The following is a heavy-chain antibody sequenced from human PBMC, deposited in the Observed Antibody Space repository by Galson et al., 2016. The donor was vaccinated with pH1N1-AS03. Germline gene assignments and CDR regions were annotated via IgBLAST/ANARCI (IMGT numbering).Heavy chain of an antibody. CDR3: ARSTDRWELDS. Sequence: SLRLSCAASGFTFSGFWMHWVRQDAGRGLVWVSRINSDGSIITYAASVKGRFTFPRDNAKNTLYLQMNSLRGDDTAVYYCARSTDRWELDSWGQGTLVTVSS. J-gene: IGHJ4*02. V-gene: IGHV3-74*03. CDR1: GFTFSGFW. CDR2: INSDGSII. D-gene: IGHD1-26*01.